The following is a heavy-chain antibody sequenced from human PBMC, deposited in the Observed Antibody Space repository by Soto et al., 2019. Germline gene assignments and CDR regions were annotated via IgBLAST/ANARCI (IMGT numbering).Heavy chain of an antibody. CDR1: GFTFSSYG. J-gene: IGHJ4*02. CDR2: ISYDGSNK. Sequence: QPGGSLRLSCAASGFTFSSYGMHWVRQAPGKGLEWVAVISYDGSNKYYADSVKGRFTISRDNSKNTLYLQMNSLRAEDTAVYYCAKDNLKGGSSTLSGYWGQGTLVTVSS. V-gene: IGHV3-30*18. CDR3: AKDNLKGGSSTLSGY. D-gene: IGHD5-12*01.